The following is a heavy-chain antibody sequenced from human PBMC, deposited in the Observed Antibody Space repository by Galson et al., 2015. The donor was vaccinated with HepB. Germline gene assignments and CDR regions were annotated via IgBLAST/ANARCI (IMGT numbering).Heavy chain of an antibody. CDR3: AKHYGSGSYYYYYGMDV. CDR2: ISGSGGST. Sequence: LILSCAASGFTFSSYAMSWVRQAPGKGLEWVSAISGSGGSTYYADSVKGRFTIIRDNSKNTLYLQMNSLRAEDTAVYYCAKHYGSGSYYYYYGMDVWGQGTTVTVSS. CDR1: GFTFSSYA. J-gene: IGHJ6*02. D-gene: IGHD3-10*01. V-gene: IGHV3-23*01.